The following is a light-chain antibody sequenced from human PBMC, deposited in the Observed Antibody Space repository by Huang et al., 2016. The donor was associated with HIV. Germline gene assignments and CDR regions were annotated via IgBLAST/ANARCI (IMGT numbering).Light chain of an antibody. CDR2: AAS. Sequence: DIQLTQSPSPLSASGGDRVTITCRASQSISCYLNWYQQKPGKAPKLLIYAASSLQSGVLSRVIGSGTETDFTLTISDLRPEDVATYYCQQTYSNPPRTFGQGTKLETK. CDR3: QQTYSNPPRT. CDR1: QSISCY. J-gene: IGKJ2*01. V-gene: IGKV1-39*01.